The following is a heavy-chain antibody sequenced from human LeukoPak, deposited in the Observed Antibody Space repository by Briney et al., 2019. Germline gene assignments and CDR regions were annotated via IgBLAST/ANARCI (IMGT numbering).Heavy chain of an antibody. CDR1: GYTFTSYG. CDR2: ISAYNGNT. CDR3: ARDHIAVAGNAAFDI. J-gene: IGHJ3*02. Sequence: ASVKVSCKASGYTFTSYGISWVRQAPGQGLEWMGWISAYNGNTNYAQKLQGRVTMTTDSSTSTAYMELRSLRSDDTAVYYCARDHIAVAGNAAFDIWGQGTMVTVSS. V-gene: IGHV1-18*01. D-gene: IGHD6-19*01.